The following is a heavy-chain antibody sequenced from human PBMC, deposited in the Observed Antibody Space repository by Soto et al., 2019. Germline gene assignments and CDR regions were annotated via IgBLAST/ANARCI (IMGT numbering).Heavy chain of an antibody. V-gene: IGHV3-23*01. CDR3: AKDPHHDDAFAI. CDR1: GFTFSIYA. CDR2: ISGSGGST. J-gene: IGHJ3*02. Sequence: PGGSLRLSCAASGFTFSIYAMSWVRQAPGKGLEWVSAISGSGGSTYYADSVKGRFTISRDNSKNTLYLQMNSLRAEDTAVYYCAKDPHHDDAFAIWGQGTMVTVSS.